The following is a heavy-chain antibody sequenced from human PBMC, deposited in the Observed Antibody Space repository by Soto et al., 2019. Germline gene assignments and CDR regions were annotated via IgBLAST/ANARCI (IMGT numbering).Heavy chain of an antibody. D-gene: IGHD3-10*01. CDR1: GFTFSSYS. V-gene: IGHV3-21*01. Sequence: GGSLRLSFAASGFTFSSYSMNWVRQAPGKGLEWVSSISSSSSYIYYADSVKGRFTISRDNAKNSLYLQMNSLRAEDTAVYYCARPPRGYYYGMDVWGQGTTVTVSS. J-gene: IGHJ6*02. CDR3: ARPPRGYYYGMDV. CDR2: ISSSSSYI.